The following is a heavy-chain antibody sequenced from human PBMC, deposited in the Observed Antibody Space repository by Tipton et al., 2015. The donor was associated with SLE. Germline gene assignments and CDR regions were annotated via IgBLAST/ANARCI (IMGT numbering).Heavy chain of an antibody. J-gene: IGHJ6*02. CDR2: IYHSGST. V-gene: IGHV4-38-2*01. Sequence: GLVKPSETLSLTCAVSGYSISSGYNWGWIRQPPGKGLEWIGTIYHSGSTNYNPSLKSRVTISVDTSKNQFSLKLSSVTAADTAVYYCARVEDIVVVVATYGMDVWGQGTTVTVSS. D-gene: IGHD2-15*01. CDR3: ARVEDIVVVVATYGMDV. CDR1: GYSISSGYN.